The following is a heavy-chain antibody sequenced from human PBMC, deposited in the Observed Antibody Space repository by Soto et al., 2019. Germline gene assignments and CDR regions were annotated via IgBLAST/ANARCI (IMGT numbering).Heavy chain of an antibody. Sequence: SETLSLTCTVSGGSISSSSYYWGWIRQPPGKGLEWIGSIYYSGSTYYNPSLKSRVTISVDTSKNQFSLKLSSVTAADTAVYYCARLKSIFGVVILSAIDFWGQGTLVTVSS. J-gene: IGHJ4*02. CDR1: GGSISSSSYY. D-gene: IGHD3-3*01. CDR2: IYYSGST. CDR3: ARLKSIFGVVILSAIDF. V-gene: IGHV4-39*01.